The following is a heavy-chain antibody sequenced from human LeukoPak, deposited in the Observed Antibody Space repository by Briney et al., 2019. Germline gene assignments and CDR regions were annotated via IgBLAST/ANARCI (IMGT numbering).Heavy chain of an antibody. CDR1: GGTFSGYY. CDR3: ARLSVIVGAALEYYYYYMDV. V-gene: IGHV4-34*01. CDR2: SNDSGGT. Sequence: PAETLSLTCAVYGGTFSGYYWSWIRQPPGKRLEWVGESNDSGGTNYNPSLKSRVTISADKSKNQVSLRLTSVTAADTAVYYCARLSVIVGAALEYYYYYMDVWGQGTTVTVSS. D-gene: IGHD1-26*01. J-gene: IGHJ6*03.